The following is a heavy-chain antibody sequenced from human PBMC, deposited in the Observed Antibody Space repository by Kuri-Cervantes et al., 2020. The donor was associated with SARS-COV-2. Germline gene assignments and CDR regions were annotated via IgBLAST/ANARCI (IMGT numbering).Heavy chain of an antibody. CDR1: GFTFSSYS. V-gene: IGHV3-48*01. CDR3: ARVGSTMVRGVIMRGADAFDI. D-gene: IGHD3-10*01. J-gene: IGHJ3*02. CDR2: ISSSSSTI. Sequence: GESLKISCAASGFTFSSYSMNWVRQAPGKGLEWVSYISSSSSTIYYADSVKGRFTISRDNAKNSLYLQMNSLGAEDTAVYYCARVGSTMVRGVIMRGADAFDIWGQGTMVTVSS.